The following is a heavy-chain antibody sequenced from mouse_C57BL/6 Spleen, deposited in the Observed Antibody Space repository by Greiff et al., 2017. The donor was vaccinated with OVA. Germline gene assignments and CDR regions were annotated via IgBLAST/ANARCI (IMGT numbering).Heavy chain of an antibody. V-gene: IGHV1-53*01. J-gene: IGHJ3*01. D-gene: IGHD3-1*01. CDR2: INPSNGGT. CDR1: GYTFTSYW. CDR3: ARPNVGGVAWFAY. Sequence: QVQLQQSGTELVKPGASVKLSCKASGYTFTSYWMHWVKQRPGQGLEWIGNINPSNGGTNYNEKFKSKATLTVDKSSSTAYMQLSSLTSEDSAVYYCARPNVGGVAWFAYWGQGTLVTVSA.